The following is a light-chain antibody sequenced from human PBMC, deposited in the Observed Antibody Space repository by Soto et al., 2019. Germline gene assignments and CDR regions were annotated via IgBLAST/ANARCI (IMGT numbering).Light chain of an antibody. CDR1: QSVLHNFYNKNY. Sequence: DIVMTQSADSLAVSLGERATINCKSSQSVLHNFYNKNYLAWYQQKPGHPPKVLIYWASTRESGVPDRFSGSGSGTDFTLTISDLQAEDVAVYYCPQSYSSPLTFGGGTKVEIK. CDR3: PQSYSSPLT. V-gene: IGKV4-1*01. CDR2: WAS. J-gene: IGKJ4*01.